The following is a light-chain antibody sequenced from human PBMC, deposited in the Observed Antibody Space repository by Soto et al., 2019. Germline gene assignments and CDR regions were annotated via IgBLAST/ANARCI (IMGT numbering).Light chain of an antibody. CDR1: SSDVGAHDY. V-gene: IGLV2-14*01. CDR2: EVS. Sequence: QSVLTQPASVSGSPGQSITISCTGTSSDVGAHDYVSWYQQHPGKAPKYLIYEVSNRPSGVSDRFSGSKSGTTASLTISGLQAEDEADYYCSSYTTTDPYVFGTGTKSPS. CDR3: SSYTTTDPYV. J-gene: IGLJ1*01.